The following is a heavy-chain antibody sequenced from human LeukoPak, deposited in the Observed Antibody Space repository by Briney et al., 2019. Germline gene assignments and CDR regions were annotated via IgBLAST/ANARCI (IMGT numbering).Heavy chain of an antibody. D-gene: IGHD5-18*01. CDR3: ARVRGYSYDPTYFDY. V-gene: IGHV4-39*07. CDR1: GGSISSSSYY. Sequence: SETLSLTCTVSGGSISSSSYYWGWIRQPPGNGLEWIGSIYHSGSTYYNPSLKSRVTISVDTSKNQFSLKLSSVTAADTAVYYCARVRGYSYDPTYFDYWGQGTLVTVSS. CDR2: IYHSGST. J-gene: IGHJ4*02.